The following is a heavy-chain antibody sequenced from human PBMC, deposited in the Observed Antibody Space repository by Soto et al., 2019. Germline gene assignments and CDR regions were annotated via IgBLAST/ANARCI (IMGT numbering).Heavy chain of an antibody. Sequence: LSLTCAVYGGSFSGYYWSWIRQPPGKGLEWIGEINHSGSTNYNPSLKSRVTISVDTSKNQFSLKLSSVTAADTAVYYCARDRLRLFDYWGQGTLVTVSS. D-gene: IGHD5-12*01. J-gene: IGHJ4*02. CDR3: ARDRLRLFDY. V-gene: IGHV4-34*01. CDR1: GGSFSGYY. CDR2: INHSGST.